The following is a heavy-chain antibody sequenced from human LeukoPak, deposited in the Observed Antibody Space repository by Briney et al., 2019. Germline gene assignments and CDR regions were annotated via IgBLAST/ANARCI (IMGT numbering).Heavy chain of an antibody. Sequence: GGSLRLSCAASGFTFSSYGMHWVRQAPGKGLEWVAVISYDGSNKYYADSVKGRFTISRDNSENTLYLQMNSLRAEDTAAYYCATLAYCGGDCYEHDAFDIWGQGTMVTVSS. J-gene: IGHJ3*02. CDR2: ISYDGSNK. CDR1: GFTFSSYG. D-gene: IGHD2-21*02. V-gene: IGHV3-30*03. CDR3: ATLAYCGGDCYEHDAFDI.